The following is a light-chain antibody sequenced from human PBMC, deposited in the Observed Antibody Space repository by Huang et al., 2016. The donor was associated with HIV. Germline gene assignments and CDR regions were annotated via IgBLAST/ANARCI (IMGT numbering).Light chain of an antibody. CDR1: QGIGND. Sequence: AIQMTQSPSSLSASVGDRVTVTCRASQGIGNDLGGYQQKPGKAPKLLIYAASSLQSGVTSRFSGSGSGTDFTLTISSLQPEDFATYYCLQDYNYPRTFGQGTKVEIK. CDR2: AAS. CDR3: LQDYNYPRT. J-gene: IGKJ1*01. V-gene: IGKV1-6*01.